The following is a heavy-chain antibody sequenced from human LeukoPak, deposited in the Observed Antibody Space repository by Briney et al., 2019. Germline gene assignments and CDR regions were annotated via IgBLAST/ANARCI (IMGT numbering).Heavy chain of an antibody. V-gene: IGHV3-33*01. CDR3: ARSYRDYYDSSGYYYMGYFDY. Sequence: PGGSLRLSCAASGFTFSSYGMHWVRQAPGKGLEWVAVIWYDGSNKYYADSVKGRFTISRDNSKNTLYLQMNSLRAEDTAVYYCARSYRDYYDSSGYYYMGYFDYWGQETLVTVSS. J-gene: IGHJ4*02. D-gene: IGHD3-22*01. CDR1: GFTFSSYG. CDR2: IWYDGSNK.